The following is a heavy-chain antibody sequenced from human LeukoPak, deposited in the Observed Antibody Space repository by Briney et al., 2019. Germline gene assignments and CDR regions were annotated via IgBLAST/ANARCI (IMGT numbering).Heavy chain of an antibody. CDR3: AKAIGQEVPAGSRWYDP. CDR2: ISDGGGAT. Sequence: GGSLRLSCAASGFAFNMYAMAWVRQAPGKGLEWVSTISDGGGATDYADSVKGRFTISKDSSTQTLSLQMNNLRAEDTAVYYCAKAIGQEVPAGSRWYDPWGQGTLVTVSS. CDR1: GFAFNMYA. J-gene: IGHJ5*02. V-gene: IGHV3-23*01. D-gene: IGHD6-13*01.